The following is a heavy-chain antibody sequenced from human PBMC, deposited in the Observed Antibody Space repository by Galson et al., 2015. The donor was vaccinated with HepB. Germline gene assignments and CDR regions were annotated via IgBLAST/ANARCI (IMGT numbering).Heavy chain of an antibody. CDR2: IIPILGIA. J-gene: IGHJ4*02. Sequence: SVKVSCKASGYSLTELSMHWVRQAPRKGLEWMGRIIPILGIANYAQKFQGRVTITADKSTSTAYMELSSLRSEDTAVYYCAVSRGAIFLGSGPLYYFDYWGQGTLVTVSS. D-gene: IGHD3-16*01. CDR3: AVSRGAIFLGSGPLYYFDY. CDR1: GYSLTELS. V-gene: IGHV1-69*02.